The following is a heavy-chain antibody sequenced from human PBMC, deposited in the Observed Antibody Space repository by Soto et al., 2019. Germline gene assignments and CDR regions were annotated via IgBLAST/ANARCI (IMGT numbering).Heavy chain of an antibody. CDR1: GGSISSGGYS. CDR2: IYHSGST. CDR3: AKDRQGIAAAGTDRWFDP. Sequence: SETLSLTCAVSGGSISSGGYSWSWIRQPPGKGLEWIGYIYHSGSTYYNPSLKSRVTISVDRSKNQFSLKLSSVTAADTAVYYCAKDRQGIAAAGTDRWFDPWGQGTLVTVSS. J-gene: IGHJ5*02. V-gene: IGHV4-30-2*01. D-gene: IGHD6-13*01.